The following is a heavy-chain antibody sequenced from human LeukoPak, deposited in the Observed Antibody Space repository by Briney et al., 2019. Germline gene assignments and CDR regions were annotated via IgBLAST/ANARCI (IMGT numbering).Heavy chain of an antibody. CDR2: ISSSSSYI. CDR3: AREGIAAAGTVEAFYI. D-gene: IGHD6-13*01. V-gene: IGHV3-21*01. J-gene: IGHJ3*02. Sequence: KPGGSLRLSCAASGFTFSSYSMNWVRQAPGKGLEWVSSISSSSSYIYYADSVKGRITISRDNAKNSLYLQMNSLRAEDTAVYYCAREGIAAAGTVEAFYIWGQGTMVTVSS. CDR1: GFTFSSYS.